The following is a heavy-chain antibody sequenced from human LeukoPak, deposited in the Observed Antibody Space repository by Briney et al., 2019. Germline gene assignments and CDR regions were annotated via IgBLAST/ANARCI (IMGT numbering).Heavy chain of an antibody. CDR1: GFIVSINC. V-gene: IGHV3-53*01. D-gene: IGHD1-14*01. CDR3: ARMGNPAFHI. Sequence: GGSLRLSCAASGFIVSINCMSWVRQAPGKGLEWVSVIYSGGTTYYADSVKGRFTISRDNSKNTLYLQMNSLRVEDTAMYYCARMGNPAFHIRGHGTIVTVFS. CDR2: IYSGGTT. J-gene: IGHJ3*02.